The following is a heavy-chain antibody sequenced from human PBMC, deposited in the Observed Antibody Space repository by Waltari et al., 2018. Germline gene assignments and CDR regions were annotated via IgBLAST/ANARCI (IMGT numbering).Heavy chain of an antibody. CDR1: GDSISSSNW. J-gene: IGHJ4*02. Sequence: QVQLQESGPGLVKPSGTLALTCAVSGDSISSSNWVSWVRQPPGKGLEWSGEIYPSGSTNYNPSLKSRVTISVDKSKNQFSLKLSSVTAAATAVYYCARVHYYDSSGYFDYWGQGTLVTVSS. V-gene: IGHV4-4*02. CDR3: ARVHYYDSSGYFDY. D-gene: IGHD3-22*01. CDR2: IYPSGST.